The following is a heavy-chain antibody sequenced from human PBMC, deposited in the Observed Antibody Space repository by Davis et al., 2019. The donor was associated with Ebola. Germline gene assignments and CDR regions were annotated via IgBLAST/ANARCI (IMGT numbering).Heavy chain of an antibody. CDR2: ISSSSSTI. CDR3: ARVSDLIILLEWLYMDY. CDR1: GFTFSSYS. D-gene: IGHD3-3*01. J-gene: IGHJ4*02. V-gene: IGHV3-48*02. Sequence: GGSLRLSCAASGFTFSSYSMNWVRQAPGKGLEWVSYISSSSSTIYYADSVKGRFTISRDNAKNSLYLQMNSLRDEDTAVYYCARVSDLIILLEWLYMDYWGQGTLVTVSS.